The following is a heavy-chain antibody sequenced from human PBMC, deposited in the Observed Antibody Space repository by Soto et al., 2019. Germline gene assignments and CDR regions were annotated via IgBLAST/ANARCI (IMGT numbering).Heavy chain of an antibody. J-gene: IGHJ3*02. D-gene: IGHD5-18*01. CDR1: GGTFSSYA. Sequence: SVKVSCKASGGTFSSYAISWVRQAPGQGLEWMGGIIPIFGTANYAQKFQGRVTITADESTSTAYMELSSLRSEDTAVYYCASFPGYSYGYDAFDIWGQGTMVTVSS. CDR2: IIPIFGTA. V-gene: IGHV1-69*13. CDR3: ASFPGYSYGYDAFDI.